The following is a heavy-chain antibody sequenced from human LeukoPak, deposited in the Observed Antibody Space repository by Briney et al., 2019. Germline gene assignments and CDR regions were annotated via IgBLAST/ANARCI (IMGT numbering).Heavy chain of an antibody. CDR1: GFTFSSYG. CDR3: AKVMDCSSTSCYTGYYYYYGMDV. D-gene: IGHD2-2*02. J-gene: IGHJ6*02. V-gene: IGHV3-30*18. CDR2: ISYDGSNK. Sequence: PGGSLRLSCAASGFTFSSYGMHWVRQAPGKGLEWVAVISYDGSNKYYADSVKGRFTISRDNSKNTLYLQMNSLRAEDTAVYYCAKVMDCSSTSCYTGYYYYYGMDVWGQGTRSPSP.